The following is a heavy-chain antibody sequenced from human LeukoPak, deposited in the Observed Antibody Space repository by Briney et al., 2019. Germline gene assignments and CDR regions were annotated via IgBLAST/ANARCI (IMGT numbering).Heavy chain of an antibody. V-gene: IGHV4-59*01. CDR3: ARARVAVAGTLIDY. CDR2: IYYSGST. Sequence: SETLPLTCTVSGGSISSYYWSWIRQPPGKGLEWIGYIYYSGSTNYNPSLKSRVTISVDTSKNQFSLKLSSVTAADTAVYYCARARVAVAGTLIDYWGQGTLVTVSS. D-gene: IGHD6-19*01. CDR1: GGSISSYY. J-gene: IGHJ4*02.